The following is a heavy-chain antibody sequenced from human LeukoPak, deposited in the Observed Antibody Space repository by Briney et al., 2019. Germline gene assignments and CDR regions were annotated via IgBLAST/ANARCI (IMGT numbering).Heavy chain of an antibody. CDR3: ARGRSSGGEIVLVPPVVPALNWCDP. CDR1: GYSFTGYY. CDR2: INPNSGDT. D-gene: IGHD2-2*01. J-gene: IGHJ5*02. Sequence: ASVKVSCKASGYSFTGYYIHWVRQAPGQGLEWMGWINPNSGDTNYAQKFQGRVTLTRDTSITTAYMELRSLKSDGTAVYYCARGRSSGGEIVLVPPVVPALNWCDPWGQGTLVTVSS. V-gene: IGHV1-2*02.